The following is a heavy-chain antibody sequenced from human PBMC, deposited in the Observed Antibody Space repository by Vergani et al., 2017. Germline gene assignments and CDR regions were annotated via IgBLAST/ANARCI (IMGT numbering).Heavy chain of an antibody. D-gene: IGHD3-3*01. CDR2: INHSVST. Sequence: QVQLQQWGPGLLKPSETLSLTCAVSGGSFSGYYWSWIRQPPGKGLELIGEINHSVSTNYNTSLKSRVTISVDTSKNQFSLKLSSVTAADTAVYYCARAWGHYYDFWRGVSPYFAYWGQGTLVTVSS. CDR3: ARAWGHYYDFWRGVSPYFAY. V-gene: IGHV4-34*01. CDR1: GGSFSGYY. J-gene: IGHJ4*02.